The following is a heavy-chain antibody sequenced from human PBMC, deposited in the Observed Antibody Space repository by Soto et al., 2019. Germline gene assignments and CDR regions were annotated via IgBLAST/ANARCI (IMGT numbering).Heavy chain of an antibody. CDR2: ISSSGSTI. CDR1: GFTFSDYY. CDR3: ARVGRHYYGSSGYYAPAGYYFDY. D-gene: IGHD3-22*01. Sequence: QVQLVESGGGLVEPGGSLRLSCAASGFTFSDYYMSWIRQAPGKGLEWVSYISSSGSTIYYADSVKGRFTISRDNAKNSLYLQMNSLGAEDTAVYYCARVGRHYYGSSGYYAPAGYYFDYWGQGTLVTVSS. J-gene: IGHJ4*02. V-gene: IGHV3-11*01.